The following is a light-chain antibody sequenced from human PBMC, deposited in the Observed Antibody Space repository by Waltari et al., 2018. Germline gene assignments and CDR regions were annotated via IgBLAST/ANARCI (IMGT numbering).Light chain of an antibody. CDR3: AAWDDSLSGWV. Sequence: QSTLTQPPSASGTPGQRVTIPCSGSSSNIGSNYVFWYQQLPGTAPKVLIYRNNQRPSGVPDRFSGARTGSSASLSIGGLRSEDEADYYCAAWDDSLSGWVFGGGTKVTVL. J-gene: IGLJ3*02. V-gene: IGLV1-47*01. CDR2: RNN. CDR1: SSNIGSNY.